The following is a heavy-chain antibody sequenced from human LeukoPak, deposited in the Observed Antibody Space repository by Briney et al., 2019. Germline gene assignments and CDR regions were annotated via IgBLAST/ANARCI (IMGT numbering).Heavy chain of an antibody. CDR2: IRYDGSNK. CDR1: EFTFSSYG. D-gene: IGHD2-21*01. V-gene: IGHV3-30*02. J-gene: IGHJ4*02. Sequence: GGSLRLSCAASEFTFSSYGMHWVRQAPGKGLEWVAFIRYDGSNKYYADSVKGRFTISRDNSKNTLYLQMNSLRAEDTAVYYCAKDERNCGGDCYNFDYWGQGTLVTVSS. CDR3: AKDERNCGGDCYNFDY.